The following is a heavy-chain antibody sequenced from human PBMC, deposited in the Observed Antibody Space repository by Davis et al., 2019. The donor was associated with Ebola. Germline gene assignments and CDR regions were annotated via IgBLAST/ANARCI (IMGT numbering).Heavy chain of an antibody. CDR2: INSDGSST. D-gene: IGHD2-21*02. Sequence: GESLKISCAASGFTFSSYWMHWVRQAPGKGLVWVSRINSDGSSTSYADSVKGRFTISRDNAKNTLYLQMNSLRAEDTAVYYCASSCGGDCYRPYYGMDVWGQGTTVTVSS. J-gene: IGHJ6*02. CDR1: GFTFSSYW. V-gene: IGHV3-74*01. CDR3: ASSCGGDCYRPYYGMDV.